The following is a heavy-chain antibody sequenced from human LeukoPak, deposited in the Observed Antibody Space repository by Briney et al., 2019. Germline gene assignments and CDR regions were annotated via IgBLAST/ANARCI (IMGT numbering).Heavy chain of an antibody. CDR3: ARDQGSGYAEHYY. J-gene: IGHJ4*02. D-gene: IGHD5-12*01. CDR2: IIPIFGTA. Sequence: ASVKVSCKASGGTFSSYAISWVRQAPGQGLEWMGGIIPIFGTANYAQKFQGRVTITTDESTSTAYMELSSLRSEDTAVYYCARDQGSGYAEHYYWGQGTLVTVSS. V-gene: IGHV1-69*05. CDR1: GGTFSSYA.